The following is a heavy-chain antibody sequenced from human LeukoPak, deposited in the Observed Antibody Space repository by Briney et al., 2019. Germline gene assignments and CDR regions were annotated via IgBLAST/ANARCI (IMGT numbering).Heavy chain of an antibody. Sequence: ASVVVSCKASGYTFTTYDIYWVRQATGQGLEWMGWMNPNSGNTGYTQKFQGRVTMTRNTSISTAYMELSSLRSEDTAVYYCARGRGSGHKENWFDPWGQGTLVTVSS. CDR1: GYTFTTYD. V-gene: IGHV1-8*01. D-gene: IGHD6-19*01. J-gene: IGHJ5*02. CDR3: ARGRGSGHKENWFDP. CDR2: MNPNSGNT.